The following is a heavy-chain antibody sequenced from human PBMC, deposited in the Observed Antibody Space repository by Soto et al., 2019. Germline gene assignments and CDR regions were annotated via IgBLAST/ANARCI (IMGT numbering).Heavy chain of an antibody. D-gene: IGHD6-13*01. CDR2: IYHSGST. Sequence: QVQLQESGPGLVKPSGTLSLTCAVSGGSISSSNWWSWVRQPPGKGLEWIGEIYHSGSTNYNPSLKSRVPLSVDKSKNQSSLKLSSVTAADPAVYYCARDGPRGRQQLVPFDYWGQGTLVTVSS. J-gene: IGHJ4*02. CDR3: ARDGPRGRQQLVPFDY. V-gene: IGHV4-4*02. CDR1: GGSISSSNW.